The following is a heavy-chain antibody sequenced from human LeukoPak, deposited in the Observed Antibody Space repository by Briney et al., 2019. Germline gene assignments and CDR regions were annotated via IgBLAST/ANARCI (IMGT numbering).Heavy chain of an antibody. D-gene: IGHD2-15*01. Sequence: SETLSLTCAVSGGSISSSNWWSWVRQPPGKGLEWIGEISHSGSTNYNPSLKSRVTISVDTSKNQLSLKLSSVTAADTAVYYCARISGGYCSGGSCYGPDYWGQGTLVTVSS. CDR2: ISHSGST. J-gene: IGHJ4*02. CDR3: ARISGGYCSGGSCYGPDY. V-gene: IGHV4-4*02. CDR1: GGSISSSNW.